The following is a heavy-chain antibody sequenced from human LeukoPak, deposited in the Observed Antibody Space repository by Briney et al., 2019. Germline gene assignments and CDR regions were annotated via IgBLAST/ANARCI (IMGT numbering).Heavy chain of an antibody. V-gene: IGHV4-59*01. Sequence: SETLSLTCTVSGGSIRSYHWSWIRQPPGKGLEWIGYTYNSGSTNYSPSLKSRVTITVDTSKNQFSLKLSSVTAEDTAVYYCARYSSSGLGYWGQGTLVTVSS. CDR3: ARYSSSGLGY. D-gene: IGHD6-19*01. CDR1: GGSIRSYH. J-gene: IGHJ4*02. CDR2: TYNSGST.